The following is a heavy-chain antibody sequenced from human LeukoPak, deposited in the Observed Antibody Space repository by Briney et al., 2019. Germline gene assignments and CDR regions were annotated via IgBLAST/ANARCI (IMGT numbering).Heavy chain of an antibody. CDR2: INSDGSST. D-gene: IGHD3-22*01. CDR3: ARDGNYYDSSGYYSYFDY. J-gene: IGHJ4*02. V-gene: IGHV3-74*01. Sequence: GGSLRLSCVASGFTFSSYWMPWVRQAPGKGLVWVSRINSDGSSTSYADSVKGRFTISRDNAKNTLYLQVNSLRAEDTAVYYCARDGNYYDSSGYYSYFDYWGQGTLVTVSS. CDR1: GFTFSSYW.